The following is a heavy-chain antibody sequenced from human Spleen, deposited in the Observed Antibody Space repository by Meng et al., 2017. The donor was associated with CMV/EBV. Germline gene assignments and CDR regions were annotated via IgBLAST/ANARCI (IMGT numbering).Heavy chain of an antibody. CDR1: GYTFIDFY. V-gene: IGHV1-2*02. J-gene: IGHJ4*02. Sequence: KVSCKASGYTFIDFYVHWVRQAPGQGLEWMGSMNPKNGGPNSAQKFQGRVTMTRDTSISTAYMELRRLRSDDTAVYYCATSGTTDYWGQGTLVTVSS. CDR2: MNPKNGGP. D-gene: IGHD1-7*01. CDR3: ATSGTTDY.